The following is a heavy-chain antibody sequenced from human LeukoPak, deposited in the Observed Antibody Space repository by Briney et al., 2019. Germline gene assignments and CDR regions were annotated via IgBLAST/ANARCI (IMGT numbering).Heavy chain of an antibody. CDR1: GFTIDDYA. V-gene: IGHV3-43*02. Sequence: GGSLRLSCAASGFTIDDYAMHWVRQAPGKGLEWVSLISGDGGSTYYADSVKGRFTISRDNSKNSLYLQMNSLRTEDTALYYCAKDIAPNYGGNSEYYYGMDVWGQGTTVTVSS. CDR2: ISGDGGST. CDR3: AKDIAPNYGGNSEYYYGMDV. D-gene: IGHD4-23*01. J-gene: IGHJ6*02.